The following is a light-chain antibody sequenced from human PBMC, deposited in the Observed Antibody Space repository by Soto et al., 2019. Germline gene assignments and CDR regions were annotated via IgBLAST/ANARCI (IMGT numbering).Light chain of an antibody. Sequence: DIHMTQSPATLSASVGDRVTITCRASQTVSPWLAWYQQKPGAAPHLLIYKVSNLESGVPSSFSSSRSGAYFTLTINGLHPDDFATYYCQPYTRGVTFGPGTNVELK. J-gene: IGKJ1*01. V-gene: IGKV1-5*03. CDR3: QPYTRGVT. CDR1: QTVSPW. CDR2: KVS.